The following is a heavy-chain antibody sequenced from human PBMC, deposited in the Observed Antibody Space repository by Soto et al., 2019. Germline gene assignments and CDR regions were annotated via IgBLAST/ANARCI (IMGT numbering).Heavy chain of an antibody. Sequence: SETLSLTCAVYGGSFSGYYWSWIRQPPGKGLEWIGEINHSGSTNYNPSLKSRVTISVDTSKNQFSLKLSSVTAADTAVYYCARVGGRSWQQAPVHPRAWFDPWGQGTLVTVSS. V-gene: IGHV4-34*01. CDR2: INHSGST. D-gene: IGHD6-13*01. CDR1: GGSFSGYY. J-gene: IGHJ5*02. CDR3: ARVGGRSWQQAPVHPRAWFDP.